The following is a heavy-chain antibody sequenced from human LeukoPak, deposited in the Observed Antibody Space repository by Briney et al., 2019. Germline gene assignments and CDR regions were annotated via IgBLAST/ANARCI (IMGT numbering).Heavy chain of an antibody. Sequence: GASVKVSCKVSGYTLTELSVHWVRQAPGKGLEWMGGFDPEDGETIYAQKFQGRVTMTEDTSTVTAYMEPSSLRSEDTAVYYCATDTNYPERTIWGQGTMVTVSS. V-gene: IGHV1-24*01. J-gene: IGHJ3*02. CDR3: ATDTNYPERTI. D-gene: IGHD5-24*01. CDR1: GYTLTELS. CDR2: FDPEDGET.